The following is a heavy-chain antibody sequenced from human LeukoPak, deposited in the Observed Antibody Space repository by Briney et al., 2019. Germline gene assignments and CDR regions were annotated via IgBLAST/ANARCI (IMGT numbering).Heavy chain of an antibody. J-gene: IGHJ4*02. D-gene: IGHD3-3*01. Sequence: GGSLRLSCVASGFTFGKYWMSWVRQAPGKGLEWVANIKLDGSEKNYVDSVKGRFTISRDNTKNSLYLQMNSLRVEDTAMFYCARDQYDTWSRRGNFDSWGQGTLVIVSS. CDR1: GFTFGKYW. CDR3: ARDQYDTWSRRGNFDS. CDR2: IKLDGSEK. V-gene: IGHV3-7*03.